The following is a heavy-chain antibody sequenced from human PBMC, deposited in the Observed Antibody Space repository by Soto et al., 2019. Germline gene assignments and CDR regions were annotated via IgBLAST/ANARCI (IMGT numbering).Heavy chain of an antibody. D-gene: IGHD3-16*02. J-gene: IGHJ3*02. CDR1: GFTFSSYA. V-gene: IGHV3-30-3*01. Sequence: QVQLVESGGGVVQPGRSLRLSCAASGFTFSSYAMHWVRQAPGKGLEWVAVISYDGSNKYYADSVKGRFTISRDNSKNTLYLQMNSQRAEDTAVYYCARDGMITFGGVIVRSNAFNIWGQGTMVTVSS. CDR3: ARDGMITFGGVIVRSNAFNI. CDR2: ISYDGSNK.